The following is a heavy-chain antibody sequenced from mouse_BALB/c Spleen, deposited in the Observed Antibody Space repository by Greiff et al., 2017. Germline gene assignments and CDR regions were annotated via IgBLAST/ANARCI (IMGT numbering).Heavy chain of an antibody. D-gene: IGHD2-10*02. J-gene: IGHJ4*01. CDR3: AREGYGNYVGYAMDY. Sequence: EVQRVESGGGLVKPGGSLKLSCAASGFTFSDYYMYWVRQTPEKRLEWVATISDGGSYTYYPDSVKGRFTISRDNAKNNLYLQMSSLKSEDTAMYYCAREGYGNYVGYAMDYWGQGTSVTVSS. CDR1: GFTFSDYY. V-gene: IGHV5-4*02. CDR2: ISDGGSYT.